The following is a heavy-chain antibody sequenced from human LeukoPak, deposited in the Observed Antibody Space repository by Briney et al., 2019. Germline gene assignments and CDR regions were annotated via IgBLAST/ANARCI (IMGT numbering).Heavy chain of an antibody. D-gene: IGHD2-2*01. CDR3: ARDFYCSRTSCYAPSFDY. V-gene: IGHV3-21*01. J-gene: IGHJ4*02. CDR1: GFTFSNYS. CDR2: ISRSSSYI. Sequence: GGSLRLSCAASGFTFSNYSMNWVRQAPGKGLEWVSSISRSSSYIYYADSVRGRFTISRDNSKNTLYLQMKSLRAEDTAVYYCARDFYCSRTSCYAPSFDYWGQGTLVTVSS.